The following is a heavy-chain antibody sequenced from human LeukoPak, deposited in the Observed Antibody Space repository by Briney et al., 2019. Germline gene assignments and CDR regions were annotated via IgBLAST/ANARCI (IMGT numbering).Heavy chain of an antibody. V-gene: IGHV3-48*01. CDR1: GFTFSSYS. D-gene: IGHD4-17*01. J-gene: IGHJ5*02. CDR2: ISSSIITI. CDR3: ARQIYGDYISKDNWFDP. Sequence: GGSLRLSCAASGFTFSSYSMNWVRQAPGKGLEWVSYISSSIITIYYTDSVKGRFTISRDNSKNTLYLQMNSLRAEDTAVYYCARQIYGDYISKDNWFDPWGQGTLVTVSS.